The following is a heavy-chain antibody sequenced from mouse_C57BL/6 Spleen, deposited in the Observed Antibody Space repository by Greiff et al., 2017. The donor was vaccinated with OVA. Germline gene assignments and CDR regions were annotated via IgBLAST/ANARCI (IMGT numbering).Heavy chain of an antibody. Sequence: QVQLQQSGAELVKPGASVKLSCKASGYTFTSYWMQWVKQRPGQGLEWIGEIDPSDSYTNYNQKFKGKATLTVDTSSSTAYMQLSSLTSEDSAVYYCARWGYDGYYLSYWGQGTSVTVSS. D-gene: IGHD2-3*01. CDR1: GYTFTSYW. CDR2: IDPSDSYT. V-gene: IGHV1-50*01. J-gene: IGHJ4*01. CDR3: ARWGYDGYYLSY.